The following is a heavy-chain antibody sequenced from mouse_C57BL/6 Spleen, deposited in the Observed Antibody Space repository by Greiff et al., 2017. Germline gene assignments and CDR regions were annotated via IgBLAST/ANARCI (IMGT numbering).Heavy chain of an antibody. D-gene: IGHD2-4*01. CDR1: GFTFSSYG. CDR2: ISSGGSYT. CDR3: ARGGIYYDYDWYFDV. V-gene: IGHV5-6*01. J-gene: IGHJ1*03. Sequence: EVKLMESGGDLVKPGGSLKLSCAASGFTFSSYGMSWVRQTPDKRLEWVATISSGGSYTYYPDSVKGRFTISRDNAKNTLYLQMSSLKSEDPAMYYCARGGIYYDYDWYFDVWGTGTTVTVSS.